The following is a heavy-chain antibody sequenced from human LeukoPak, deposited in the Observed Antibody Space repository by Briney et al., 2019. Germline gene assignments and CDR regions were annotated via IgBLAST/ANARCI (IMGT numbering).Heavy chain of an antibody. D-gene: IGHD5-24*01. Sequence: AGGSLRLSCAASGFTVSSNYMNWVRQAPGKGLEWVSVVSSGGSTYYADSVKGRSTISRDNSKNTLYLQMNSLRAEDTAVYYCARVVPRQYYFDYWGQGTLVTVSS. CDR2: VSSGGST. V-gene: IGHV3-53*01. J-gene: IGHJ4*02. CDR1: GFTVSSNY. CDR3: ARVVPRQYYFDY.